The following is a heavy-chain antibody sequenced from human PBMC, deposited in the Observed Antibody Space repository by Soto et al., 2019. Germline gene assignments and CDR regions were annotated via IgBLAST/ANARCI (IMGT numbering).Heavy chain of an antibody. Sequence: LTCAVYRVCFNGYYGGWVHKPQGKGLEWIGEINHSGSTNYNPSLKSRVTISVDTSKNQFSLKLSSVTAADTAVYYCARDGILTGYRGYFDYWGQGTLFTVSS. CDR3: ARDGILTGYRGYFDY. D-gene: IGHD3-9*01. V-gene: IGHV4-34*01. CDR2: INHSGST. J-gene: IGHJ4*02. CDR1: RVCFNGYY.